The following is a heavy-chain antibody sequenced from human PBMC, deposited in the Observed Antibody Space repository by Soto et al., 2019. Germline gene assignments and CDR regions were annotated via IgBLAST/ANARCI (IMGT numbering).Heavy chain of an antibody. CDR3: ATGPPRTDEQWLDNNWFDP. Sequence: QVQLVQSGAEVKKPGSSVKVSCKASGGPFSSYAISWVRQAPGQGLEWMGGIIPIFGTANYAQKFQGRVTITADESTSTAYMELSSLRSEDTAVYYCATGPPRTDEQWLDNNWFDPWGQGTLVTVSS. CDR1: GGPFSSYA. D-gene: IGHD6-19*01. J-gene: IGHJ5*02. CDR2: IIPIFGTA. V-gene: IGHV1-69*01.